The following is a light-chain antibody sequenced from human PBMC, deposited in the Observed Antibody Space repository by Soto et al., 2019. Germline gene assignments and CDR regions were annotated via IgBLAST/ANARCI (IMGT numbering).Light chain of an antibody. V-gene: IGLV2-18*02. J-gene: IGLJ3*02. CDR1: SSDVGSYNR. CDR3: ASYTSSRVWV. Sequence: QSALTQPPSVSGPPGQSVTISCTGTSSDVGSYNRVSWYQQPPGTAPKLIIYEVTNRPSGVPVRFSGSKSANMASLTISGLQAEDEADYYCASYTSSRVWVFGGGTKLTVL. CDR2: EVT.